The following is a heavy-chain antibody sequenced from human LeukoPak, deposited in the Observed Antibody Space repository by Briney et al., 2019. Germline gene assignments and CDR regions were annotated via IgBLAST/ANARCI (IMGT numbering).Heavy chain of an antibody. CDR3: ARDGRRILWFGELDY. D-gene: IGHD3-10*01. CDR2: INAGNGNT. CDR1: GYTFTSYA. J-gene: IGHJ4*02. Sequence: ASVKVSCKASGYTFTSYAMHWVRQAPGQRLEWMGWINAGNGNTKYSQKFQGRVTITRDTSASTAYMELSSLRSEDTAVYYCARDGRRILWFGELDYWGQGTLVTVSS. V-gene: IGHV1-3*01.